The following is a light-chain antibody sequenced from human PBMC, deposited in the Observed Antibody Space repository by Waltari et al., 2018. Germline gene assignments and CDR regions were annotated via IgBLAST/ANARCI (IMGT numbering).Light chain of an antibody. J-gene: IGLJ2*01. V-gene: IGLV3-19*01. CDR3: HSRDASGVGGS. Sequence: SSELTQDPAVSVAMGQTVTITCQGNGLRSYYASWYQQRPGQAPILIMYDKNNRPSGVPDRSSGSNSDNTASLTITGAQAEDEASYYCHSRDASGVGGSFGGGTKLTVL. CDR2: DKN. CDR1: GLRSYY.